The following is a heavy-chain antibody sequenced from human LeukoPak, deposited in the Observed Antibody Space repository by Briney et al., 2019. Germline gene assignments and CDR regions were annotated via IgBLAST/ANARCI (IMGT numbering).Heavy chain of an antibody. D-gene: IGHD4-11*01. Sequence: GGSLRLSCAASGFTFSNAWMSWVRQAPGKGLEWVGRIKSKTDGGTTDYAAPVNGRFTISRDDSENKLYLQMSSLKTEDIGVYYCSGHMTSADYWGQGTLVTVSS. CDR3: SGHMTSADY. CDR2: IKSKTDGGTT. J-gene: IGHJ4*02. CDR1: GFTFSNAW. V-gene: IGHV3-15*05.